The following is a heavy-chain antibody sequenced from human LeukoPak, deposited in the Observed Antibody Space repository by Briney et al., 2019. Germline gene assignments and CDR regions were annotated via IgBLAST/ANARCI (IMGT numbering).Heavy chain of an antibody. V-gene: IGHV1-2*02. CDR3: ARDTAYDSSGYYYVLHYYYMDV. D-gene: IGHD3-22*01. J-gene: IGHJ6*03. Sequence: ASVKVSCKASGYTFTGYYMHWVRQAPGQGLEWMGWINPNSGGTNYAQKFQGRVTMTRDTSISTAYMELSRLRSDDTAVYYCARDTAYDSSGYYYVLHYYYMDVWGKGTTVTISS. CDR2: INPNSGGT. CDR1: GYTFTGYY.